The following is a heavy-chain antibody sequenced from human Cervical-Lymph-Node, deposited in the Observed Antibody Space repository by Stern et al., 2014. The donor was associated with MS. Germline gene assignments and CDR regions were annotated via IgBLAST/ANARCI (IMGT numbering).Heavy chain of an antibody. Sequence: VQLVESGPGLVKPSETLSLTCTVSGYSISSGYYWGWIRQPPGKGLEWIGSIYHSGSTYYNPSLKSRVTISVDTSKNQFSLKLSSGPAADTAVYYCARAPHGGNAWYYYYGMDVWGQGTTVTVSS. CDR2: IYHSGST. J-gene: IGHJ6*02. D-gene: IGHD4-23*01. CDR3: ARAPHGGNAWYYYYGMDV. CDR1: GYSISSGYY. V-gene: IGHV4-38-2*02.